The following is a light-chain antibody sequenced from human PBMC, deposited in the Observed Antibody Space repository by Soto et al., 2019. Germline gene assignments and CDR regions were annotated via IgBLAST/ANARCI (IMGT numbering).Light chain of an antibody. V-gene: IGKV3-20*01. J-gene: IGKJ4*01. CDR3: QQYTRTPLT. CDR1: QSVSSSY. Sequence: EIVLTQSPGTLSLSPGERVTLSCRASQSVSSSYLAWYQQRPGQAPRLLIYAASSRATGIPDRFSGSGSGTDFNFTISRLDPEDIAVYYCQQYTRTPLTFGGGTKVDIK. CDR2: AAS.